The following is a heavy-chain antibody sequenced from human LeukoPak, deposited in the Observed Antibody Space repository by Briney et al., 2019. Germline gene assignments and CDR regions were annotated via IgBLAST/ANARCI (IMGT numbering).Heavy chain of an antibody. CDR1: GFTFDDYA. J-gene: IGHJ3*02. Sequence: GGSLRLSCAASGFTFDDYAMHWVRHAPGKGLEWVSGISWSSGSIVYADSVKGRFTISRDNAKNSLYLQMNSLRAEDTALYYCAKDLQQLGEFDAFDIWGQGTMVTVSS. CDR2: ISWSSGSI. CDR3: AKDLQQLGEFDAFDI. D-gene: IGHD6-13*01. V-gene: IGHV3-9*01.